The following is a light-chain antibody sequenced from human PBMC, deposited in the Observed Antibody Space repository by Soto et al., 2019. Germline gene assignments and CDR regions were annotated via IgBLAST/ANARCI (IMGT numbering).Light chain of an antibody. CDR1: SSNIGAGYD. CDR3: QSYDSSLSGVV. J-gene: IGLJ3*02. Sequence: QSVLTQPPSVSGAPGQRVTISCTGSSSNIGAGYDVHWYQQLPGTAPTLLISGNSNRPSGVPDRFSGSKSGTSASLAITGVQDEDEADYYCQSYDSSLSGVVFGGGTKLTVL. CDR2: GNS. V-gene: IGLV1-40*01.